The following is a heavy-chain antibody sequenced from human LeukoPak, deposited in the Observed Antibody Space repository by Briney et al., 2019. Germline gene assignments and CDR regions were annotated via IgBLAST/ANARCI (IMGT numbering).Heavy chain of an antibody. D-gene: IGHD6-13*01. J-gene: IGHJ4*02. CDR1: GVSISRYY. V-gene: IGHV4-59*01. CDR2: IFYSGST. Sequence: PSETLSLTCTVSGVSISRYYWSWIRPSPEKGLEWIGNIFYSGSTNYNPSFKSRVTISLDTSKNQFSLNLSSVTAADTAVYYCARVNRYCNDYWGQGTLVTVSS. CDR3: ARVNRYCNDY.